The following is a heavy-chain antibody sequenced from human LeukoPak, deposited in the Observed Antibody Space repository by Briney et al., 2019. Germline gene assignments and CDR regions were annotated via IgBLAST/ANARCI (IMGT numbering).Heavy chain of an antibody. Sequence: ASAKLSCKASQYTFTNYYIHWVRQAPGQGLEWMGIINPSRGSAAYAQMFQGRLTMTRDTSTSTVYMELSSLRSEDTAVYYCARTPLAGTGYFDYWGQGTLVTVSS. CDR1: QYTFTNYY. D-gene: IGHD6-19*01. CDR3: ARTPLAGTGYFDY. J-gene: IGHJ4*02. CDR2: INPSRGSA. V-gene: IGHV1-46*01.